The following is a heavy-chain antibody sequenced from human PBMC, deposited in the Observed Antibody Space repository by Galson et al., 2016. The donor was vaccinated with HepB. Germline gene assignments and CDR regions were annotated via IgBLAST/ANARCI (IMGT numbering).Heavy chain of an antibody. CDR3: SKPVRAKSRGILRLTRYCYYDMDV. CDR1: GFTFSNYA. V-gene: IGHV3-23*01. J-gene: IGHJ6*02. CDR2: IRSSDDDT. Sequence: SLRLSCAASGFTFSNYAMNWVRQAPGKGLHWVSAIRSSDDDTNYAESVKGRFTVSRDISKNTLYLQMDSLRAEDTAIYYCSKPVRAKSRGILRLTRYCYYDMDVGGHRTTVTVSS. D-gene: IGHD4/OR15-4a*01.